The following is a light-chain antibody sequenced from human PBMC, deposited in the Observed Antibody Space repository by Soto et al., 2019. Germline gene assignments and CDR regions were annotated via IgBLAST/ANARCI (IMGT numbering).Light chain of an antibody. CDR3: CSYAGSPRYV. Sequence: QSALTQPRSVSGSPGQSVTISCTGTSSDVGTYNYVSWYQQHPGKAPKVMIYDVSERPSGVPDRFSGSKAGNTASLTISGLQAEDAADYYCCSYAGSPRYVFGTGTKLTVL. CDR2: DVS. V-gene: IGLV2-11*01. J-gene: IGLJ1*01. CDR1: SSDVGTYNY.